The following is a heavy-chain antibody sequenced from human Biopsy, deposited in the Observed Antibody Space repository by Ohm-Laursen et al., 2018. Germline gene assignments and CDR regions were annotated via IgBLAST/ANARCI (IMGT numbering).Heavy chain of an antibody. Sequence: SLRLSCTASGFRFDDYAMHWVRQRPGKGLEWVSGISWVSRNTGYADSVKGRFTITRDNAKESLYLQMNSLRPEDTALYYCARDRGQNYYDSTGYYNGMDVWGQGTTVTVAS. J-gene: IGHJ6*02. CDR2: ISWVSRNT. D-gene: IGHD3-22*01. CDR3: ARDRGQNYYDSTGYYNGMDV. V-gene: IGHV3-9*01. CDR1: GFRFDDYA.